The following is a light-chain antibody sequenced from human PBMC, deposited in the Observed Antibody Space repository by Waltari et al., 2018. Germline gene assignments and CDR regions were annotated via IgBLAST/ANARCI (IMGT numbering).Light chain of an antibody. Sequence: SYALTQQPSVSVSPGQPVIITCSADTLGSKYVYWYQQKSGQSPVLVIDGDAKRPSGIPGRFSCSNSGTTATRTIGGTQAMDEDDYYCQTWDINTGIFGGGTKLTVL. CDR3: QTWDINTGI. J-gene: IGLJ2*01. CDR2: GDA. V-gene: IGLV3-1*01. CDR1: TLGSKY.